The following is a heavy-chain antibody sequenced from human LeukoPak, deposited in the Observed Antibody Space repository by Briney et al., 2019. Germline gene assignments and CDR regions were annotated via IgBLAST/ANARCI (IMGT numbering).Heavy chain of an antibody. Sequence: SETLSLTCAVYGVSFSGYYWSWIRQPPGKGLEWIGEINHSGSTNYNPSLKSRVTISVDTSKNQFSLKLSSVTAADTAVYYCARGCTTYYDFWSGYYYNWFDPWGQGTLVTVSS. CDR2: INHSGST. V-gene: IGHV4-34*01. J-gene: IGHJ5*02. CDR3: ARGCTTYYDFWSGYYYNWFDP. D-gene: IGHD3-3*01. CDR1: GVSFSGYY.